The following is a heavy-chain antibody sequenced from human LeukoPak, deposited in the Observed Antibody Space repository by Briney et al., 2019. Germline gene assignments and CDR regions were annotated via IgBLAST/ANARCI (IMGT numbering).Heavy chain of an antibody. CDR2: INWNGGST. J-gene: IGHJ4*02. CDR3: ARDGGDRYYFDY. D-gene: IGHD3-16*01. V-gene: IGHV3-20*04. Sequence: GGSPRLSCAASGFTFDDYGMSWVRQAPGKGLGWVSGINWNGGSTGYADSVKGRFTISRDNAKNSLYLQMNSLRAEDTALYYCARDGGDRYYFDYWGQGTLVTVSX. CDR1: GFTFDDYG.